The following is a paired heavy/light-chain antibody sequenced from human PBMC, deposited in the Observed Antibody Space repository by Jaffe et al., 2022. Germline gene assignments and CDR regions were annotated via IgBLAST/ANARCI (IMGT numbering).Light chain of an antibody. CDR1: QSVNSIH. V-gene: IGKV3-20*01. J-gene: IGKJ1*01. Sequence: EIVLTQSPGTLSLSPGEGVTLSCRASQSVNSIHVAWYQQKRGQTPRLLIYGASSRAPGIPDRFSGSGSGTDFTLTISRLEPEDFAVYYCQQYGGSGQWSFGQGTKVEIK. CDR3: QQYGGSGQWS. CDR2: GAS.
Heavy chain of an antibody. J-gene: IGHJ3*01. CDR2: INAGGDST. D-gene: IGHD4-17*01. Sequence: EVQLLQSGGGLVQPGGSLRLSCATSGFTFRSSLMSWVRQAPGKGLESVSSINAGGDSTYYVDSVRGRFTISRDNSRNILYLQMNSLRAEDTAIYYCAKGHTVTTFQYSFDVWGQGTVVTVSS. V-gene: IGHV3-23*01. CDR3: AKGHTVTTFQYSFDV. CDR1: GFTFRSSL.